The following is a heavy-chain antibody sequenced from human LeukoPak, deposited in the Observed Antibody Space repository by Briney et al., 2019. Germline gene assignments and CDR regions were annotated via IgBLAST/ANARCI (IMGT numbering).Heavy chain of an antibody. CDR1: GYTFTSYG. V-gene: IGHV1-18*01. Sequence: ASVKVSCKASGYTFTSYGISWVRQAPGQGLEWMGWISAYNGNTNYAQKLQGRVTMTTDTSTSTAYMELRSLRSDDTAVYYCARDRVVGARKPTNWFDPWGQGTLVTVSS. D-gene: IGHD1-26*01. CDR3: ARDRVVGARKPTNWFDP. CDR2: ISAYNGNT. J-gene: IGHJ5*02.